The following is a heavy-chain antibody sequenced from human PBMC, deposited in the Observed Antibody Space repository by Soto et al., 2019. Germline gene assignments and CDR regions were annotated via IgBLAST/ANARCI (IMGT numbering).Heavy chain of an antibody. V-gene: IGHV4-39*01. CDR3: ARHAYYYYYMDV. Sequence: PSETPSLTCNVSGGSISTSRSYWAWIRQPPGKGLEWLANIFYSGSTNYNPSLKSRVTISVDTSKSQFSLKLSSVTAADTAVYYCARHAYYYYYMDVWGKGTTVTVSS. CDR2: IFYSGST. J-gene: IGHJ6*03. CDR1: GGSISTSRSY.